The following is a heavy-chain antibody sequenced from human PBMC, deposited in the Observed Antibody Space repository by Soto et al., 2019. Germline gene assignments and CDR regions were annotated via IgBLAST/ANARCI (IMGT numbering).Heavy chain of an antibody. J-gene: IGHJ4*02. CDR2: ISAYNGNT. CDR3: AREPIYFDY. V-gene: IGHV1-18*01. CDR1: GYTFTSYG. Sequence: QVQLVQSGAEVKKPGASVKVSCKASGYTFTSYGISWVRQAPGQGLERMGWISAYNGNTKYAQKLQGRVTMTTAASTSTGYLELRGLRSDETAVYYCAREPIYFDYWGQGTLVTVSS.